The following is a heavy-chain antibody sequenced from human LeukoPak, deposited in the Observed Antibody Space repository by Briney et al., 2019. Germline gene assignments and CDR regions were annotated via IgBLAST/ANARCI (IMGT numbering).Heavy chain of an antibody. V-gene: IGHV3-30*18. J-gene: IGHJ4*02. D-gene: IGHD6-13*01. CDR2: ISYDGSNK. CDR1: GFTFSSYG. CDR3: AKQPQLVYFDY. Sequence: PGGSLRLPCAASGFTFSSYGMHWVRQAPGKGLEWVAVISYDGSNKYYADSVKGRSTISRDNSKNTLYLQMNSLRAEDTAVYYCAKQPQLVYFDYWGQGTLVTVSS.